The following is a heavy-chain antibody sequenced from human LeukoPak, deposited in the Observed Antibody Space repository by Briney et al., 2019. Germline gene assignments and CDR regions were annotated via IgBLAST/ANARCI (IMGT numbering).Heavy chain of an antibody. CDR1: GFIINYYY. D-gene: IGHD6-13*01. V-gene: IGHV3-23*01. J-gene: IGHJ4*02. CDR3: AKVNIAAAGSFDY. Sequence: GGSLRLSCAASGFIINYYYMSWVRQAPGKGLEWVSAISGSGGSTYYADSVKGRFTISRDNSKNTLYLQMNSLRAEDTAVYYCAKVNIAAAGSFDYWGQGTLVTVSS. CDR2: ISGSGGST.